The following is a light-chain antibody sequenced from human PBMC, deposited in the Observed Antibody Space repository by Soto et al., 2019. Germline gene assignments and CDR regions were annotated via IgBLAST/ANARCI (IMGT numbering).Light chain of an antibody. V-gene: IGKV3-20*01. CDR2: DSS. CDR3: EQYGTSPRT. J-gene: IGKJ4*01. Sequence: EIVLTQSPGTLSLSPGERATLSCRATQGVKRDFLACYQQKPGQAPRLLFYDSSTRATGIPDRFSGSGSGTVFTLTISSLEPEDFAAYFCEQYGTSPRTFGGGTKVEIK. CDR1: QGVKRDF.